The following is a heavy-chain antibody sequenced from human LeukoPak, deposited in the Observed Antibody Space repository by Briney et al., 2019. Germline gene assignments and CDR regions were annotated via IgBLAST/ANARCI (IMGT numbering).Heavy chain of an antibody. Sequence: PGGSLRLSCAASGFTFSSYWMSWVRQAPGKGLEWVANIKQDGSEKYYVDSVKGRFNISRDNSKKTLSLQMNSLRAEDTAVYYCAKNRRIQLRSISTSGIDNWGQGTLVTVSS. CDR1: GFTFSSYW. J-gene: IGHJ4*02. CDR3: AKNRRIQLRSISTSGIDN. D-gene: IGHD5-18*01. CDR2: IKQDGSEK. V-gene: IGHV3-7*01.